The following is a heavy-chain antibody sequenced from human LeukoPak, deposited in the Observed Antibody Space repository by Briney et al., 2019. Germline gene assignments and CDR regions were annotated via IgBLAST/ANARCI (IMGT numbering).Heavy chain of an antibody. CDR2: IRYDGSNK. Sequence: PGGSLRLSCAASGFTFSSYGMHWVRQAPGKGLERVAFIRYDGSNKYYADSVKGRFTISRDNSKNTLYLQMNSLRAEDTAVYYCAKDRIAVAGTFDYWGQGTLVTVSS. V-gene: IGHV3-30*02. CDR1: GFTFSSYG. J-gene: IGHJ4*02. CDR3: AKDRIAVAGTFDY. D-gene: IGHD6-19*01.